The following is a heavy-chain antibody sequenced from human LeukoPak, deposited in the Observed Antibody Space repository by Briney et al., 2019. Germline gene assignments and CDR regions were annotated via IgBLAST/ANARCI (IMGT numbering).Heavy chain of an antibody. CDR2: ISYDGSNK. V-gene: IGHV3-30*03. CDR1: GFTVRSDG. Sequence: GGSLRLAWAAGGFTVRSDGMGWVRQEGGKGLEWVAVISYDGSNKYYADSVNGRFTISRDNSKTTLYLQMNSLRAEDTAVYYCAPSMVRRVIDYWGQGPLVTVSS. J-gene: IGHJ4*02. D-gene: IGHD3-10*01. CDR3: APSMVRRVIDY.